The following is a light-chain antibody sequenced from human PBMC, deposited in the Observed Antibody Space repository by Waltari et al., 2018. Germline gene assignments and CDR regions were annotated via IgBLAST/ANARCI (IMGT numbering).Light chain of an antibody. CDR3: QQYDNYWT. CDR2: KAS. Sequence: DIQMTQSPSTLSASVGDRVTITCRASQSISNWLAWYQQKPGKAPKLLIYKASNLESGGPSRFSGSGSGTEFTLTISSLQPDDFATYYCQQYDNYWTFGQGTKVEI. CDR1: QSISNW. V-gene: IGKV1-5*03. J-gene: IGKJ1*01.